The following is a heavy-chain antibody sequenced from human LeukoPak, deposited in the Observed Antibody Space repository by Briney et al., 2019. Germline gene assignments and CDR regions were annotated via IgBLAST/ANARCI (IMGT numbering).Heavy chain of an antibody. D-gene: IGHD5-12*01. CDR2: IYTSGST. CDR1: SGSISSGSYY. J-gene: IGHJ3*02. V-gene: IGHV4-61*02. CDR3: ARDTRGYGAFDI. Sequence: SETLSLTCTVSSGSISSGSYYWSWIRQPAGKGLEWIGRIYTSGSTNYNPSLKSRVTISGDASKNQFSLKLSSVTAADTAVYYCARDTRGYGAFDIWGQGTMVTVSS.